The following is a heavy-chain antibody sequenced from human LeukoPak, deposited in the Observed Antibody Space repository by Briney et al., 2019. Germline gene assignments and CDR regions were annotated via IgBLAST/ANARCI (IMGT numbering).Heavy chain of an antibody. V-gene: IGHV1-69*05. CDR1: GGTFSSYA. J-gene: IGHJ4*02. CDR3: AYQTAMVRRLEFDY. Sequence: SVKVSCKASGGTFSSYAISWVRQAPGQGLEWMGRIIPIFGTANYAQKFQGRVRITTDESTSTAYMELSSLRSEDTAVYYCAYQTAMVRRLEFDYWGQGTLVSVSS. CDR2: IIPIFGTA. D-gene: IGHD5-18*01.